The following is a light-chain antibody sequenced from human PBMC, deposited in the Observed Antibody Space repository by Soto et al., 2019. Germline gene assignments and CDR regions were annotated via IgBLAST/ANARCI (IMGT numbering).Light chain of an antibody. V-gene: IGLV1-44*01. CDR3: AAWDDSLNGV. Sequence: QSVLTQPPSASGTPGQRVTISCSGSSSNIGSNTVNWYQQLPGTAPKLLIYSNNQRPSGVPDRFSGSKSGTSASLAISGLQSEDEADYYCAAWDDSLNGVFGTGTKLTV. CDR2: SNN. CDR1: SSNIGSNT. J-gene: IGLJ1*01.